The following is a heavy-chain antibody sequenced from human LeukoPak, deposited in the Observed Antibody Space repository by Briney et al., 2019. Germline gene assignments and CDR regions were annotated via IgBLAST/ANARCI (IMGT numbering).Heavy chain of an antibody. Sequence: GGSLRLSCAASGFTFSSYAMTWVRQAPGKGLEWVSVIYSGGSTYYADSVKGRFTISRDNSKNTLYLQMNSLRAEDTAVYYCAAGRLNMVRGVTDYWGQGTLVTVSS. D-gene: IGHD3-10*01. CDR1: GFTFSSYA. CDR3: AAGRLNMVRGVTDY. V-gene: IGHV3-53*01. CDR2: IYSGGST. J-gene: IGHJ4*02.